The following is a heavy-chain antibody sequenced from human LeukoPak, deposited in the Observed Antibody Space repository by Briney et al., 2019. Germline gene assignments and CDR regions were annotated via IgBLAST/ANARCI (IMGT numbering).Heavy chain of an antibody. Sequence: ASVKVSCKVSGYTLTELSMHWVRQAPGKGLEWMGGFDPEDGETIYAQKFQGRVTMAEDTSTDAAYMELSSLRSEDTAVYYCATGHDYGDYPTRSFDYWGQGTLVTVSS. CDR2: FDPEDGET. CDR1: GYTLTELS. D-gene: IGHD4-17*01. J-gene: IGHJ4*02. V-gene: IGHV1-24*01. CDR3: ATGHDYGDYPTRSFDY.